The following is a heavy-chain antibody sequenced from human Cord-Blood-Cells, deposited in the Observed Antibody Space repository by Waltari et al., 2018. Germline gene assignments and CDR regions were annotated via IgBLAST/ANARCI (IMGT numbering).Heavy chain of an antibody. CDR2: RSSSSSNI. V-gene: IGHV3-21*01. Sequence: EVQLVESGGGLVKPGGSLRLSCAASGFTFSSYSLNWARQAPGKGREWVSARSSSSSNIYYADSVKGRVTISRDNAKNSLYLQMNSLRAEDTAVYYCARVGATSEYFQHWGQGTLVTVSS. J-gene: IGHJ1*01. D-gene: IGHD1-26*01. CDR1: GFTFSSYS. CDR3: ARVGATSEYFQH.